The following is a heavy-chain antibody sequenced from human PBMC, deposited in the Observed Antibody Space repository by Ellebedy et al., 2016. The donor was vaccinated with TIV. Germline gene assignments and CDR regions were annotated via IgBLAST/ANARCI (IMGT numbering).Heavy chain of an antibody. CDR1: GASISSRSNY. V-gene: IGHV4-39*01. CDR2: IDYSGNT. D-gene: IGHD3-16*02. CDR3: ARHLLHPNLRLGELSLNWYFDL. Sequence: SETLSLTCVVSGASISSRSNYWGWIRQTPGKGLECIGSIDYSGNTDYNPSLKSRVTISVDTSKNQFSLKLSSVTAADTAVYYCARHLLHPNLRLGELSLNWYFDLWGRGTLVTVSS. J-gene: IGHJ2*01.